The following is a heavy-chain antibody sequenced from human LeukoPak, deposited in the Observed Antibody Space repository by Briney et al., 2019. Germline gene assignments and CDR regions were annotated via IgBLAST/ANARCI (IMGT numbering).Heavy chain of an antibody. CDR1: GGSISSSNW. J-gene: IGHJ5*02. D-gene: IGHD6-19*01. Sequence: SETLFLSCAVSGGSISSSNWWSWVRQPPGKGLEWIGSIYHSGSTYYNPSLKSRVTISVDTSKNQFSLKLSSVTAADTAVYYCARAPIAVAGTGGWFDPWGQGTLVTVSS. CDR2: IYHSGST. V-gene: IGHV4-4*02. CDR3: ARAPIAVAGTGGWFDP.